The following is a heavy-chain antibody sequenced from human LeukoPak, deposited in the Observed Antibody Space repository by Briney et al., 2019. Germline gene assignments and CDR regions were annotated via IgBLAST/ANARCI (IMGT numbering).Heavy chain of an antibody. CDR2: IYHSGST. Sequence: SETLSLTCTVSGGSISSSSYYWGWIRQPPGKGLEWIGSIYHSGSTYYNPSLKSRVTISVDTSKNQFSLKLSSVTAADTAVYYCARDFMGYCSGGSCYSANDAFDIWGQGTMVTVSS. CDR1: GGSISSSSYY. V-gene: IGHV4-39*07. D-gene: IGHD2-15*01. J-gene: IGHJ3*02. CDR3: ARDFMGYCSGGSCYSANDAFDI.